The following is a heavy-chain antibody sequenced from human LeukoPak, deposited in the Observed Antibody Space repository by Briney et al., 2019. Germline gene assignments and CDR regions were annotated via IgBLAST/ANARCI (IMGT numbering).Heavy chain of an antibody. Sequence: SETLSLTCTVSGGSISSYYWSWIRQPAGKGLEWIGRIYSSGSTNYNPSLKSRVTMSVDTSKNQFSLKLNSVTDADTAVYSCARVRGRGYNWFDPWGQGTLVTVSS. D-gene: IGHD3-10*01. V-gene: IGHV4-4*07. CDR2: IYSSGST. CDR1: GGSISSYY. CDR3: ARVRGRGYNWFDP. J-gene: IGHJ5*02.